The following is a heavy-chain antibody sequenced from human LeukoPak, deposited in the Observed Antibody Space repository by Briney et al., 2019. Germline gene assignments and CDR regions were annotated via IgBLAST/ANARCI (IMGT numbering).Heavy chain of an antibody. V-gene: IGHV3-30-3*01. J-gene: IGHJ4*02. CDR1: GFTFSSYA. CDR2: VSYDGSNK. Sequence: GRSLRLSCAASGFTFSSYAMHWVRQAPGKGLEWVAVVSYDGSNKYYADSVKGRFTISRDNSKNTVYLQTNSLRAEDTALYYCASEAAAGAHVDYWGQGTLVIVSS. D-gene: IGHD6-13*01. CDR3: ASEAAAGAHVDY.